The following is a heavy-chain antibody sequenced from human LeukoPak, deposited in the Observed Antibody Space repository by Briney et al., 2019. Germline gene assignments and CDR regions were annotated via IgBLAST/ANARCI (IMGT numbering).Heavy chain of an antibody. CDR2: ISSSGSTI. D-gene: IGHD5-24*01. CDR3: ARERDGYNDY. CDR1: GFTFSSYE. J-gene: IGHJ4*02. V-gene: IGHV3-48*03. Sequence: ARGSLRLSCAASGFTFSSYEMNWVRQAPGKGLEWVSYISSSGSTIYYADSVKGRFTISRDNAKNSLYLQMNSLRAEDTAVYYSARERDGYNDYWGQGTLVSVSS.